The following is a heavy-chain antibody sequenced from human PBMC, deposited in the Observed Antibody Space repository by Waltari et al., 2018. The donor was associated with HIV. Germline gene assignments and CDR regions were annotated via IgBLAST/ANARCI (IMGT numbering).Heavy chain of an antibody. CDR2: IKKDGSEK. Sequence: EVQRVESGGGLVQPGGSLRVPCAASGVTFRSYCMSWVRPAPGKGVECVANIKKDGSEKYYVDSVNGRFTISRDNAENSLYLQMNSLRAEDTAVYYCARGGFYGSGSKVNWGQGTLVTVSS. CDR1: GVTFRSYC. D-gene: IGHD3-10*01. CDR3: ARGGFYGSGSKVN. V-gene: IGHV3-7*04. J-gene: IGHJ4*02.